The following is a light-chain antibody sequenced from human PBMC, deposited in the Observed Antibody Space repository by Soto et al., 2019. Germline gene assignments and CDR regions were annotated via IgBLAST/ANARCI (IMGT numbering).Light chain of an antibody. V-gene: IGKV3-11*01. CDR3: VQRSTWPWT. CDR2: DTF. J-gene: IGKJ1*01. CDR1: QSVSNY. Sequence: IVLTQSPATLYLSPGARATLSCRAGQSVSNYLAWYQQKPGQAPRLLIYDTFNRATGIPARFSGSGSGTDFTLTISSLEPEDLAVYFCVQRSTWPWTSGQGTKVEIK.